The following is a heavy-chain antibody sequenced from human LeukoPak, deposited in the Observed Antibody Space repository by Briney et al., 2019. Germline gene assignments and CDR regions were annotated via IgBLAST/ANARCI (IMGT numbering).Heavy chain of an antibody. CDR3: ARPYYYDSRIDP. Sequence: PSQTLSLTCTVSGGSISSGDYYWSWIRQPPGKGLEWIAYMYYSGSTYYNPSHKSRVTMSADTSKNQLSLKLSSVTAADTAVYYCARPYYYDSRIDPWGQGILVTVSS. V-gene: IGHV4-30-4*01. CDR1: GGSISSGDYY. CDR2: MYYSGST. D-gene: IGHD3-22*01. J-gene: IGHJ5*02.